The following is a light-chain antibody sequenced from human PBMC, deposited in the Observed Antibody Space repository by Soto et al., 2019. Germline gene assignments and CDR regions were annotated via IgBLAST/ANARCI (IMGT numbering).Light chain of an antibody. CDR3: QQYNNWPPFT. V-gene: IGKV3-15*01. CDR1: QSVSNN. CDR2: GAS. J-gene: IGKJ5*01. Sequence: ELAMTQSPVTLSVSPGERATLSCRASQSVSNNLAWYQQKPSQAPSLLIYGASTRATGIPARFSGSGSGTEFTLTISSLQSEDFAVYYCQQYNNWPPFTFGQGTRLEIK.